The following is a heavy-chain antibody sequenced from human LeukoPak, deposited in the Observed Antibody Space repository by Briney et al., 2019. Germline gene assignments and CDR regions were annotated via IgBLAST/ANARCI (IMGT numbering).Heavy chain of an antibody. V-gene: IGHV1-24*01. CDR3: ATGLDRSGNYDILTGYYTGDY. J-gene: IGHJ4*02. Sequence: ASVKVSCKVSGYTLTELSMHWVRQAPGKGLEWMGGFYPEDGETIYAQKFQGRVTMTEDTSTDTAYMELSSLRSEDTAVYYCATGLDRSGNYDILTGYYTGDYWGQGTLVTVSS. CDR2: FYPEDGET. CDR1: GYTLTELS. D-gene: IGHD3-9*01.